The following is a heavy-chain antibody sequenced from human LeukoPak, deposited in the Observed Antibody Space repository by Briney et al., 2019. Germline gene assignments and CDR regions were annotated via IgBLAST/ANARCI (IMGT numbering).Heavy chain of an antibody. V-gene: IGHV3-30*19. D-gene: IGHD2-2*01. CDR3: ARDGDIVVVPAGYYMDV. J-gene: IGHJ6*03. Sequence: GGSLRLSCAASGFTFSSYGMHWVRQAPGKGLEWVAVITYDGSNKYYADSVKGRFTISRDNSKNTLYLQMNSLRAEDTAVYYCARDGDIVVVPAGYYMDVWGKGTTVTVSS. CDR1: GFTFSSYG. CDR2: ITYDGSNK.